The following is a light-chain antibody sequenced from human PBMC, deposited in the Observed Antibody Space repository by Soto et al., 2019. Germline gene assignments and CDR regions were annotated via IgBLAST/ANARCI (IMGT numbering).Light chain of an antibody. V-gene: IGLV4-60*02. CDR1: SGHSSNI. CDR3: ETWVSNTYV. CDR2: LEGSGSY. J-gene: IGLJ1*01. Sequence: QLVLTQSSSASASLGSSVKVTCTLSSGHSSNIIAWHQQQPGKAPRYLMKLEGSGSYKKGSGVPDRFSGSSSGADRYLTISNLQFEDEADYYCETWVSNTYVFGTGTKVTVL.